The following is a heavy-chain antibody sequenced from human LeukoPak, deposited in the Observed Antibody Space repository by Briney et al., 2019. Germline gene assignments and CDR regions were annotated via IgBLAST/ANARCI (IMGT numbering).Heavy chain of an antibody. V-gene: IGHV4-39*07. CDR2: IYYSGST. J-gene: IGHJ6*03. Sequence: SETLSLTCTVSGGSISSSSYYWGWIRQPPGKGLEWIGSIYYSGSTYYNPSLKSRVTISVDTSKNQFSLKLSSVTAAGTAVYYCARTEESGYSYGYFGYYYYMDVWGKGTTVTVSS. D-gene: IGHD5-18*01. CDR1: GGSISSSSYY. CDR3: ARTEESGYSYGYFGYYYYMDV.